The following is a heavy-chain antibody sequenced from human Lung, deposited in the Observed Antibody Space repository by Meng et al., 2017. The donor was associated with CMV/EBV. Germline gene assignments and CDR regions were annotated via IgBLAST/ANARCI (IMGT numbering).Heavy chain of an antibody. Sequence: GGSLRLXCAASGFPFERYGINWVRQAPGQGLEWVSSISSSSSHIHYADSVKGRFTISRDYATNSVFLQMNTLRVDDTALYYCARDQGLVFGEVIPYFDYWXQGTXVTVSS. CDR1: GFPFERYG. CDR2: ISSSSSHI. D-gene: IGHD3-3*01. V-gene: IGHV3-21*01. CDR3: ARDQGLVFGEVIPYFDY. J-gene: IGHJ4*01.